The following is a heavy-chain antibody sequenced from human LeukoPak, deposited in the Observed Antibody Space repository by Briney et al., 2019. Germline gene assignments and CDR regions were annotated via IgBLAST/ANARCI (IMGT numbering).Heavy chain of an antibody. Sequence: ASVKVSCKASGYTFNTFDINWVRQATGQGPEWMGWVNPYNDKTVYAPKFQGRVSISSNNSINTAYMEFSGLKSDDTAVYYCARGRRLRGVTSRPIYYCYYMDVWGGGTTVTVSS. CDR1: GYTFNTFD. V-gene: IGHV1-8*03. D-gene: IGHD3-10*01. CDR2: VNPYNDKT. CDR3: ARGRRLRGVTSRPIYYCYYMDV. J-gene: IGHJ6*03.